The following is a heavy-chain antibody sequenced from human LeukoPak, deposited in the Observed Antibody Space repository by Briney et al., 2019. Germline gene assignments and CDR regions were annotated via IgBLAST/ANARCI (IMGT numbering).Heavy chain of an antibody. V-gene: IGHV3-30-3*01. CDR1: GFSFTNYD. Sequence: PGGSLRLPCVASGFSFTNYDIHWVRQAPGRGLEWVAVTSLDGSNKLYTDTVRGRFIISRDNSKNTVYLQMDSLRAEDTAVYYCARDLTLGKPDYFDHWGQGTLVTVSP. J-gene: IGHJ4*02. CDR3: ARDLTLGKPDYFDH. CDR2: TSLDGSNK. D-gene: IGHD7-27*01.